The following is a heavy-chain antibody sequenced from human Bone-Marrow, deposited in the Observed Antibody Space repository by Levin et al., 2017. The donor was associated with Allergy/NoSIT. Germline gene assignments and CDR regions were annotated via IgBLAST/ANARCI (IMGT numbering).Heavy chain of an antibody. D-gene: IGHD1-1*01. CDR2: ISSSSSYI. V-gene: IGHV3-21*01. Sequence: KSGGSLRLSCAASGFTFNSYSMNWVRQAPGKGLEWVSSISSSSSYISYADSAKGRFSISRDNARNSLYLQMNSLRAEDTAVYYCAREVGAWNAHYFDFWGQGTLVTVSS. J-gene: IGHJ4*02. CDR3: AREVGAWNAHYFDF. CDR1: GFTFNSYS.